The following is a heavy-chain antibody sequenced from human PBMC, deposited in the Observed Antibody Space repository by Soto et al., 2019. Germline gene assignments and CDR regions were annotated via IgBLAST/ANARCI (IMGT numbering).Heavy chain of an antibody. CDR1: GFTFSSYG. J-gene: IGHJ5*02. D-gene: IGHD3-22*01. Sequence: QVQLVESGGGVVQPGRSLRVSCAASGFTFSSYGMHWVRQAPGKGLEWVAVISYDGSNKYYADSVKGRFTISRDNSKNTLYLQMNSLRAEDTAVYYCAKRSSGSTNWFDPWGQGTLVTVSS. CDR3: AKRSSGSTNWFDP. V-gene: IGHV3-30*18. CDR2: ISYDGSNK.